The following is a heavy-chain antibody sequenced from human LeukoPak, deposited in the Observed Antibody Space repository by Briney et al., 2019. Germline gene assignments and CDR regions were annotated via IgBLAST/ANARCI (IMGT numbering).Heavy chain of an antibody. CDR1: GFTFSSYS. V-gene: IGHV3-21*01. J-gene: IGHJ4*02. D-gene: IGHD6-6*01. CDR2: ISSSSSYI. Sequence: GVLRLSCAASGFTFSSYSVNWVRQAPGKGLEWVSSISSSSSYIYYADSVKGRFTISRDNAKNSLYLQMNSLRAEDTAVYYCARDEYSSSKFDYWGQGTLVTVAS. CDR3: ARDEYSSSKFDY.